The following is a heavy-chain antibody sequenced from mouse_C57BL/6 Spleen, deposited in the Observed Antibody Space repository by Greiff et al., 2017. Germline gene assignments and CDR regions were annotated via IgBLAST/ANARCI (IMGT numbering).Heavy chain of an antibody. CDR3: ARGGYGSSYNYAMDY. V-gene: IGHV5-17*01. CDR2: ISSGSSTI. CDR1: GFTFSDYG. Sequence: EVQLQESGGGLVKPGGSLKLSCAASGFTFSDYGMHWVRQAPEKGLEWVAYISSGSSTIYYADTVKGRFTISRDNAKNTLFLQMTSLRSEDTAMYYCARGGYGSSYNYAMDYWGQGTSVTVSS. J-gene: IGHJ4*01. D-gene: IGHD1-1*01.